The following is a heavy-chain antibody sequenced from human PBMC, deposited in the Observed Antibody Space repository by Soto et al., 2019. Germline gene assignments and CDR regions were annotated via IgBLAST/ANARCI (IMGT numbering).Heavy chain of an antibody. J-gene: IGHJ4*02. CDR2: TGSGTGPG. V-gene: IGHV1-69*06. CDR1: GGSLSTNP. D-gene: IGHD2-15*01. Sequence: SVKVSCKASGGSLSTNPISWVRQAPGQGLEWMGGTGSGTGPGNHAQKFQGRLTVTADKSTSTVYMELTKLSSEDTAVYYCARRHSGGFFRFFDFWGQGTLVTVSS. CDR3: ARRHSGGFFRFFDF.